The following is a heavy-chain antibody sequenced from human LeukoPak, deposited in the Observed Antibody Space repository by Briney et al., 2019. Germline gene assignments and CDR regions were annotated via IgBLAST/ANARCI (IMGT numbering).Heavy chain of an antibody. Sequence: PSETLSLTCTVSGGSISSGSYYWSWIRQPAGKGLEWVGRIYTSGSTNYNPSLKSRVTISVDTSKNQFSLKLSSVTAADTAVYYCARHGFHGSYLAPFDYWGQGILVTVSS. J-gene: IGHJ4*02. CDR2: IYTSGST. V-gene: IGHV4-61*02. D-gene: IGHD1-26*01. CDR3: ARHGFHGSYLAPFDY. CDR1: GGSISSGSYY.